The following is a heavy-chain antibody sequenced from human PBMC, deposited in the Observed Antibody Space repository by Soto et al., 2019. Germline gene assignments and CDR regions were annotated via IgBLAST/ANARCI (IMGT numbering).Heavy chain of an antibody. V-gene: IGHV1-18*01. CDR2: ISAYNGNT. D-gene: IGHD2-15*01. Sequence: ASVKVSCKASGYTFTSYGISWVRQAPGQGLEWMGWISAYNGNTNYAQKLQGRVTMTTDTSTSTAYMELRSLRSDDTAVYYCAVIGYCSGGSCYDRMTSSYYYGMDVWGQGTTVTVSS. CDR3: AVIGYCSGGSCYDRMTSSYYYGMDV. J-gene: IGHJ6*02. CDR1: GYTFTSYG.